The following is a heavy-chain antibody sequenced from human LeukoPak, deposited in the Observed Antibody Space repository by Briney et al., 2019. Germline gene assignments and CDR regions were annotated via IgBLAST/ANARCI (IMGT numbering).Heavy chain of an antibody. CDR3: ARGEVPAALGNWFDP. CDR1: GGSISSGGYY. J-gene: IGHJ5*02. D-gene: IGHD2-2*01. Sequence: SETLSLTCTVSGGSISSGGYYWSWIRQHPGKGLEWIVYIYYSGSTYYNPSLKSRVTISVDMSKNQFSLKLSSATAADTAVYYCARGEVPAALGNWFDPWGQGTLVTVSS. V-gene: IGHV4-31*03. CDR2: IYYSGST.